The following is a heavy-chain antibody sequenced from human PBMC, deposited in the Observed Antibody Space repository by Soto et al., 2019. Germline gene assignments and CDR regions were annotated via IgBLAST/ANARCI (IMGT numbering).Heavy chain of an antibody. D-gene: IGHD3-10*01. Sequence: GGSLRLSCAASGFTLSSYAMSWVRQAPGKGLEWVSAISGSGGSTYYADSVKGRFTISRDNSKNTLYLQMNSLRAEDTAVYYCAKLWFGELPLDYMDVWGKGTTVTVSS. CDR2: ISGSGGST. V-gene: IGHV3-23*01. CDR3: AKLWFGELPLDYMDV. CDR1: GFTLSSYA. J-gene: IGHJ6*03.